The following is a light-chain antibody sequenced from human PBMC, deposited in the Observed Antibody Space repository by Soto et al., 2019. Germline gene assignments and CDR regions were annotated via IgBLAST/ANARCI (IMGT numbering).Light chain of an antibody. V-gene: IGKV1-5*01. CDR1: QSISSW. J-gene: IGKJ1*01. CDR2: DAS. Sequence: DIQMTQSPSSLSASLEDRVTITCRASQSISSWLAWYQQKPGKAPELLIYDASSLQSGVPSRFSGSGYGTEFTLTISSLQPDDFATYYCQQYSNYWTFGQGTKVDIK. CDR3: QQYSNYWT.